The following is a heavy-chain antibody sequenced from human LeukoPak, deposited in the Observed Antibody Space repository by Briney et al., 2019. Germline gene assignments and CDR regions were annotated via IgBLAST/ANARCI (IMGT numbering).Heavy chain of an antibody. J-gene: IGHJ4*02. CDR2: ISGTSSYT. CDR1: GFTFSDYY. D-gene: IGHD3-16*01. Sequence: PGGSLRLSCAASGFTFSDYYMSWIRQASGMGLEWLSYISGTSSYTNYADSVKGRFTISRDNAKNSLYLQMNSLRVEDTAVYYCAKGDRLGGYWGQGTLVTVSS. CDR3: AKGDRLGGY. V-gene: IGHV3-11*06.